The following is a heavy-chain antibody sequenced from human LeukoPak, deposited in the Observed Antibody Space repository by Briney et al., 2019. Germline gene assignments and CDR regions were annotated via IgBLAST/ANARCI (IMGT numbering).Heavy chain of an antibody. CDR2: IGYDGSNK. D-gene: IGHD3-10*01. CDR3: AKDLLRWGIQWFGELSLVGLDY. V-gene: IGHV3-33*06. CDR1: GFTFSSYA. Sequence: PGGSLRLSCAASGFTFSSYAMHWVRQAPGKGLEWVAVIGYDGSNKYYADSVKGRFTISRDNSKNTLYLQMNSLRAEDTAVYYCAKDLLRWGIQWFGELSLVGLDYWGQGTLVTVSS. J-gene: IGHJ4*02.